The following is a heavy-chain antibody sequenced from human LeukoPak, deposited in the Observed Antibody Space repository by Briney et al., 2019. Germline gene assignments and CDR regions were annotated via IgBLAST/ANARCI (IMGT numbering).Heavy chain of an antibody. V-gene: IGHV3-23*01. J-gene: IGHJ6*03. Sequence: GGSLRLSCAASGFTFSSYAMSWVRQAPGKGLEWVSAISGSGGSTYYADSVKGRFTISRDNSKNTLYLQMNSLRAEDTAVYYCARVSLGGPFYYYYYMDVWGKGTTVTVSS. CDR3: ARVSLGGPFYYYYYMDV. D-gene: IGHD3-16*01. CDR1: GFTFSSYA. CDR2: ISGSGGST.